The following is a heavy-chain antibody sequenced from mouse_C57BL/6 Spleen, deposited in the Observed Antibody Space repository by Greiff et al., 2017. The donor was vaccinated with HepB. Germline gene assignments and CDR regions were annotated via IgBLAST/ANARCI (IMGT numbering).Heavy chain of an antibody. CDR1: GYTFTSYW. CDR2: IYPGSGST. Sequence: VQLQQPGAELVKPGASVKMSCKASGYTFTSYWITWVKQRPGQGLEWIGDIYPGSGSTNYNEKFKSKATLTVDTSSSTAYMQLSSLTSEDSAVYYCARGGSAGSSPYAMDYWGQGTSVTVSS. CDR3: ARGGSAGSSPYAMDY. D-gene: IGHD1-1*01. J-gene: IGHJ4*01. V-gene: IGHV1-55*01.